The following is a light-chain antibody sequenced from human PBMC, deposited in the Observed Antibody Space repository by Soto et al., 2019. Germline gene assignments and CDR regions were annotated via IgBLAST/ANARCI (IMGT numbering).Light chain of an antibody. J-gene: IGKJ1*01. CDR1: QDISNY. CDR2: AAS. V-gene: IGKV1-27*01. CDR3: QKYNGALRT. Sequence: DIQMTQSPSSLSASVGDRVTITCRASQDISNYLAWYQQKPGKVPLLLIYAASTLQSGVPSRFSGGGSGTDFTLTISSLQPEDVATYYCQKYNGALRTFGQGTTVEIK.